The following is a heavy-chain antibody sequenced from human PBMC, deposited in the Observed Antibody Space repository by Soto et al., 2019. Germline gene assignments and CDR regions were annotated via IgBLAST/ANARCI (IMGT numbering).Heavy chain of an antibody. J-gene: IGHJ4*02. Sequence: PSETLSLTCAVSGGSISSSNWWTWVRQPPGKGLEWIGDIFHSGTTISNPSLQSRLTISVDKSKNQFSLKLTSVTAADTAVYYCARDLRWGYSWGQGTLGTSPQ. CDR3: ARDLRWGYS. CDR2: IFHSGTT. CDR1: GGSISSSNW. D-gene: IGHD1-26*01. V-gene: IGHV4-4*02.